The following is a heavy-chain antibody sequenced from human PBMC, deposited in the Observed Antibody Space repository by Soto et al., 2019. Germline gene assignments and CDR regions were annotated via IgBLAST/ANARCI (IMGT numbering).Heavy chain of an antibody. V-gene: IGHV1-24*01. CDR1: GYTLTELS. D-gene: IGHD1-26*01. CDR3: ATDLVISAVGGSPWVWFDP. Sequence: GASVKVSCKVSGYTLTELSMHWVRQAPGKGLEWMGGFDPGDGETIYAQKFQGRVTMTEDTSTDTAYMELSSLRSEDTAVYYCATDLVISAVGGSPWVWFDPWGQGTLVTVSS. CDR2: FDPGDGET. J-gene: IGHJ5*02.